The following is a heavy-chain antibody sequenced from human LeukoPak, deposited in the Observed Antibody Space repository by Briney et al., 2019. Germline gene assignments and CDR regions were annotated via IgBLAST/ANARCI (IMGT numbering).Heavy chain of an antibody. D-gene: IGHD2-2*02. Sequence: GGSLRLSCAASGFTFTTYWMHWVRQAPGKGLEWVSAISGSGGSTYYADSVKGRFTISRDNSKNTLYLQMNSLRAEDTAVYYCAKAFGGVPAAISFDYWGQGTLVTVSS. V-gene: IGHV3-23*01. CDR2: ISGSGGST. J-gene: IGHJ4*02. CDR1: GFTFTTYW. CDR3: AKAFGGVPAAISFDY.